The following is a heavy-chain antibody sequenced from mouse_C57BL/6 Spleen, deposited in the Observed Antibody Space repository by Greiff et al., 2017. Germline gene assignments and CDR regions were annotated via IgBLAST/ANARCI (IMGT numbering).Heavy chain of an antibody. Sequence: VQLQQPGAELVRPGTSVKLSCKASGYAFTNYLIAWVKQRPVQGLEWIGNVNPDGGETNYNQKFKGKATLTVDKSSSTAYMQLSSLTSEDSAVYYCARICHGRGLDYWGQGTLVTVSA. CDR3: ARICHGRGLDY. D-gene: IGHD6-1*01. CDR2: VNPDGGET. V-gene: IGHV1-54*01. J-gene: IGHJ3*01. CDR1: GYAFTNYL.